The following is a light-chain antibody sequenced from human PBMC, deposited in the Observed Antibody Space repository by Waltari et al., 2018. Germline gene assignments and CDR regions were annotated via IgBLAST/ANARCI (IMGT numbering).Light chain of an antibody. CDR1: SSAVGGYNY. CDR3: SSYISSSTLEL. CDR2: DVS. J-gene: IGLJ2*01. Sequence: QSALTQPASVSGSPGQSIPISCPGTSSAVGGYNYVSWYQQHPGKAPKLMIYDVSNRPSGVSNRFSGSKSGNTASLTISGLQAEDEADYYCSSYISSSTLELFGGGTSLTVL. V-gene: IGLV2-14*03.